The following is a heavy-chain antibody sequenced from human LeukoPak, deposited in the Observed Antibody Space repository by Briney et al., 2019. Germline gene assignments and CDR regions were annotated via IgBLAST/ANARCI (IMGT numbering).Heavy chain of an antibody. D-gene: IGHD6-19*01. V-gene: IGHV4-34*01. CDR1: GGSFSDYY. J-gene: IGHJ6*03. CDR3: ARRVAAVAGTNYYYYMDV. Sequence: SETLSLTCAVYGGSFSDYYWSWIRQPPGKGLEWIGEINHSGSTNYNPSLKSRVTISVDTSKNQFSLKLSSVTAADTAVYYCARRVAAVAGTNYYYYMDVWGKGTTVTFSS. CDR2: INHSGST.